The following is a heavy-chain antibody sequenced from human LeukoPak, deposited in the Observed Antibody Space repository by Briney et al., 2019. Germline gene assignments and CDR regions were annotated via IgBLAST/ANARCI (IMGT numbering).Heavy chain of an antibody. V-gene: IGHV3-30-3*01. J-gene: IGHJ4*02. CDR1: GFSFSSYA. D-gene: IGHD5-12*01. Sequence: GGSLRLSCAASGFSFSSYAMHWVGQAPGKGLEWVALISNDGINKYCADSVKGRFTISRDNSKTTLYLQMNGLRGEGTAVYYCARDGGYSYGHRIDYWGQGTLVTVSS. CDR3: ARDGGYSYGHRIDY. CDR2: ISNDGINK.